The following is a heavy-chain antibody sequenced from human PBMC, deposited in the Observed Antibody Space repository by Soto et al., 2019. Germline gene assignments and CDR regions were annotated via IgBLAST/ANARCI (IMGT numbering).Heavy chain of an antibody. Sequence: ASVKVSCKASGYSFTSYYMHWVRQAPGQGLEWMGIINPSRGSTSYAQKFQGRVTMTRDTSTSTVYMELSSLRSEDTAVYYCARDGIQVATIMNYYYYMHVWGKGTTVTVSS. D-gene: IGHD5-12*01. J-gene: IGHJ6*03. CDR2: INPSRGST. V-gene: IGHV1-46*03. CDR1: GYSFTSYY. CDR3: ARDGIQVATIMNYYYYMHV.